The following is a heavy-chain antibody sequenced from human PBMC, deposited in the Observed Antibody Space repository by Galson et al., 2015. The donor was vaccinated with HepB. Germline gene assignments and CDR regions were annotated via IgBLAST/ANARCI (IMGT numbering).Heavy chain of an antibody. V-gene: IGHV3-48*01. CDR3: ARDSRATFGEPNWFDP. Sequence: SLRLSCAASGFTFSRYNMNWVRQVPGKGLEWISYISASSSTIEYADSVKGRFTISRDNAKNSLFLQISSLRAEDTAVYYCARDSRATFGEPNWFDPWGQGTLVTVSS. J-gene: IGHJ5*02. D-gene: IGHD3-3*01. CDR1: GFTFSRYN. CDR2: ISASSSTI.